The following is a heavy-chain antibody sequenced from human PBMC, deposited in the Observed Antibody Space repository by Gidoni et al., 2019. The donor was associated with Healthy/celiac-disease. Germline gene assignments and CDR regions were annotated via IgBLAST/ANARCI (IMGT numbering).Heavy chain of an antibody. CDR1: GGSISSSSYY. V-gene: IGHV4-39*01. D-gene: IGHD5-18*01. CDR3: ARRGYSYGRLFDY. J-gene: IGHJ4*02. Sequence: QLQLQESGPGLVKPSETLSLTCTVSGGSISSSSYYWGWIRQPPGKGLEWSGSIYYSGSTYYNPSLKSRVTISVDTPKNQFSLKLSSVTAADTAVYYCARRGYSYGRLFDYWGQGTLVTVSS. CDR2: IYYSGST.